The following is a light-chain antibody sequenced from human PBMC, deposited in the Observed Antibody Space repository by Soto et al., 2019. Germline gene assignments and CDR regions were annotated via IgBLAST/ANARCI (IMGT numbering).Light chain of an antibody. CDR2: EVS. J-gene: IGLJ2*01. Sequence: QSALTQPAAVSGSPGQSITISCDGTNSDIGDYDYVSWYQHHPGKAPRLLIYEVSSRPSGVANRFSASKSGNTASLTISGLQAEDEADYYCTSYTNINYVIFGGGTKVTVL. CDR1: NSDIGDYDY. CDR3: TSYTNINYVI. V-gene: IGLV2-14*01.